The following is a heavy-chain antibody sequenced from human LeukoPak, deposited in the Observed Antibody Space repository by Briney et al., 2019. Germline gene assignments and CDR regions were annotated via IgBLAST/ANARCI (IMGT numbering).Heavy chain of an antibody. CDR1: GGSFSGYY. J-gene: IGHJ4*02. D-gene: IGHD3-10*01. CDR2: INHSGVT. Sequence: SETLSLTCAVYGGSFSGYYWSWIRQPPGKGPEWIGEINHSGVTNFNPSLKSRVTISVDTSKNQFSLKVSSVTAADTAVYYCARAKSGSPRSYGSGRQAHFDYWGQGTLVTVSS. V-gene: IGHV4-34*01. CDR3: ARAKSGSPRSYGSGRQAHFDY.